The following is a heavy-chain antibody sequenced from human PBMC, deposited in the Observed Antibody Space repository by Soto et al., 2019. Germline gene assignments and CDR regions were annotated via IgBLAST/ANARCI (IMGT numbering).Heavy chain of an antibody. V-gene: IGHV3-23*01. J-gene: IGHJ1*01. CDR1: GFTFSSYP. CDR2: ISGTSDMT. CDR3: AKYRWGATTVTSIN. D-gene: IGHD4-4*01. Sequence: GGSLILSCVGSGFTFSSYPMNWVRQAPGKGLEWVSAISGTSDMTYYANSVTGRFTISRDNSKNTLYLQVSSLRVEDTAIYYCAKYRWGATTVTSINWGRGTLVTVSS.